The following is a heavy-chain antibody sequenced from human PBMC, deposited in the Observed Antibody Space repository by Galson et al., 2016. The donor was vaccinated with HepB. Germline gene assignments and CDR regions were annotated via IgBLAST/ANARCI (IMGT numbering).Heavy chain of an antibody. Sequence: SLRLSCAASGFMVSSTYVSWVRQAPGKGLEWVSVIYSSGNTYYADSGKGRFTISRDNSKNHLGLHMNSLRAEDTAVYYCAGKSGKTGLDFSYYYMDVWGKGTTVTVSS. CDR1: GFMVSSTY. D-gene: IGHD1/OR15-1a*01. J-gene: IGHJ6*03. CDR2: IYSSGNT. V-gene: IGHV3-53*01. CDR3: AGKSGKTGLDFSYYYMDV.